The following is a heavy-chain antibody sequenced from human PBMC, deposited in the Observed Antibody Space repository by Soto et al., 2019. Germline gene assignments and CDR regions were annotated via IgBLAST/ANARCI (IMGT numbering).Heavy chain of an antibody. Sequence: SRTLSLTCAISGDSVSSNSAAWNWIRQSPSRGLEWLGRTYYRSKWYNDYAVSVKSRITINPDTSKNQFSLQLSSVTPEDTAVYYCARAQRQWLVRGYFDYWGQGTLVTVSS. CDR1: GDSVSSNSAA. V-gene: IGHV6-1*01. CDR3: ARAQRQWLVRGYFDY. CDR2: TYYRSKWYN. J-gene: IGHJ4*02. D-gene: IGHD6-19*01.